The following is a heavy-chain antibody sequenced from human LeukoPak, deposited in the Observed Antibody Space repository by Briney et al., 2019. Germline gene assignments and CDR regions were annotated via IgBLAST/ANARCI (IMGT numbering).Heavy chain of an antibody. J-gene: IGHJ4*02. Sequence: GSLRLSCAASGFIFSDYAMSWVRQAPGKGLEWVSVITASGGTTHYADSVKGRFTISRDNSKNTLYLQMNSLRVGDTAVYYCAHSAYGLGSGWGQGTVVTVSS. V-gene: IGHV3-23*01. CDR3: AHSAYGLGSG. CDR2: ITASGGTT. CDR1: GFIFSDYA. D-gene: IGHD3-10*01.